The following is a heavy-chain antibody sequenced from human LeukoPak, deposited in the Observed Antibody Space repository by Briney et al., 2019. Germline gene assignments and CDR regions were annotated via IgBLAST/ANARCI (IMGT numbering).Heavy chain of an antibody. CDR2: IIPIFGTA. CDR3: ASSPDDYDSSGYYFN. Sequence: GSSVKVSCKASGCTFSSYAISWVRQAPGQGLEWMGRIIPIFGTANYAQKFQGRVTITADKSTSTAYMELSSLRSEDTAVYYCASSPDDYDSSGYYFNWGQGTLVTVSS. J-gene: IGHJ4*02. CDR1: GCTFSSYA. V-gene: IGHV1-69*06. D-gene: IGHD3-22*01.